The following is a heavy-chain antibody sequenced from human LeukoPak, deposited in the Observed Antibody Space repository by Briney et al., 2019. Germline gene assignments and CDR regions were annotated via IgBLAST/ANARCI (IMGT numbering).Heavy chain of an antibody. D-gene: IGHD5-12*01. CDR2: VSYSGST. V-gene: IGHV4-59*08. J-gene: IGHJ4*02. CDR3: AKLGGTYDPFYFDY. CDR1: GGSISSYY. Sequence: KTSETLSLTCSVFGGSISSYYWSWVRQPPGKGLEWIGYVSYSGSTDYNPSLKSRVVISIDTSKNQFSLKLSSVTAADTAVYYCAKLGGTYDPFYFDYWGQGTLVTVSS.